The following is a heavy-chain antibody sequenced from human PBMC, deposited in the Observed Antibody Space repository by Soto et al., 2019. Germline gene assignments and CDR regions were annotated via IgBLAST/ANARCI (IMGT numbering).Heavy chain of an antibody. V-gene: IGHV3-66*01. D-gene: IGHD6-13*01. CDR2: IYSGGST. Sequence: EVQLVESGGGLVQPGGSLRLSCAASGFTVSSNYMSWVRQAPGKGLEWVSVIYSGGSTYYADSVKGRFTISRDNSKNTLYIQMNSLRAEDTAVYYCARDRRSWYGFDYWGQGTLVTVSS. J-gene: IGHJ4*02. CDR1: GFTVSSNY. CDR3: ARDRRSWYGFDY.